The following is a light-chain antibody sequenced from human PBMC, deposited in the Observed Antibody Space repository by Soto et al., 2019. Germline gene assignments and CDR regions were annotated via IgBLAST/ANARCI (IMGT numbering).Light chain of an antibody. V-gene: IGLV2-23*02. CDR3: CSYAGSSTLNYV. CDR2: EVS. Sequence: QSALTQPASVSGSPGQSITISCTGTSSDVGSYNLVSWYQQHPGKAPKLMIYEVSKRPSGVSNRFSGSKSGNTASLTISGLQAEDEADYYCCSYAGSSTLNYVFGTGNKGPS. J-gene: IGLJ1*01. CDR1: SSDVGSYNL.